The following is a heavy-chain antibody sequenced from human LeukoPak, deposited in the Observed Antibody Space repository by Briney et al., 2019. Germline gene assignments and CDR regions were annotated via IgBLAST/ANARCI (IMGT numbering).Heavy chain of an antibody. CDR3: ASAPWKDCSGGSCLLDAFDI. V-gene: IGHV4-38-2*02. CDR2: IYHSGST. J-gene: IGHJ3*02. Sequence: SETLSLTCTASGYSISSGYYWGWIRQPPGKGLEWIGSIYHSGSTYYNPSLKSRVTISVDTSKIQFSLKLSSVTAADTAVYYCASAPWKDCSGGSCLLDAFDIWGQGTMVTVSS. CDR1: GYSISSGYY. D-gene: IGHD2-15*01.